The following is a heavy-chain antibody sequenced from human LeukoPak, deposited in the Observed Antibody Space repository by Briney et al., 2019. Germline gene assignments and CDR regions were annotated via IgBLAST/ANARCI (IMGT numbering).Heavy chain of an antibody. J-gene: IGHJ3*02. Sequence: AETLSLTCTVSGGSISSYHWSWIRQPPRKGLEWIGCIYNSGNTYYNTSLTSRVTISADTSNNQCSLRLSSVTAADTAVYYCARHTPRTTSDIWGQGTLVTVSS. CDR3: ARHTPRTTSDI. CDR2: IYNSGNT. CDR1: GGSISSYH. D-gene: IGHD1-1*01. V-gene: IGHV4-59*08.